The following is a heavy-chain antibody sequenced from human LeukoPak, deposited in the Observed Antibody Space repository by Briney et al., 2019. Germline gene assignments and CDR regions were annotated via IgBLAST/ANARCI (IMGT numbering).Heavy chain of an antibody. CDR1: GYFISSGYY. D-gene: IGHD5-18*01. Sequence: PSETLSLTCTVSGYFISSGYYWGWIREPPGKGLEWIGSIYHSGSTYDNPSLKSRVTISVDTSKNQFSLKLSSVTAADTAVYYCAREGDSYGYYYYYMDVWGKGTTVTVSS. V-gene: IGHV4-38-2*02. CDR3: AREGDSYGYYYYYMDV. CDR2: IYHSGST. J-gene: IGHJ6*03.